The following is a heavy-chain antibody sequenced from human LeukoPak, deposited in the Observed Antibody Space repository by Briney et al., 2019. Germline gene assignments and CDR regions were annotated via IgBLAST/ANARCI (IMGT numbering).Heavy chain of an antibody. J-gene: IGHJ4*02. CDR2: THNGENA. Sequence: PSETLSLTCTVSGDSIGSHYWSWIRQPPGKGLEWLGHTHNGENAKYNPSLTSRVTISVDASKNQVSLILNSVTAADTAVYYCVSSQWRYYFDYWGQGTPVTASS. D-gene: IGHD2-8*01. CDR1: GDSIGSHY. CDR3: VSSQWRYYFDY. V-gene: IGHV4-4*09.